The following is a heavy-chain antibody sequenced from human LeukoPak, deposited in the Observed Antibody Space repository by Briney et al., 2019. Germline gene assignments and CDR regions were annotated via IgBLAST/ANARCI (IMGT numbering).Heavy chain of an antibody. J-gene: IGHJ6*03. Sequence: GSLRLSCAASGFTFSSYAMSWIRQPPGKGLKWIGYIYYSGSTSYSPSLRSRVTISVDTSKNQFSLKLSSVTAADTAVYYCARETSQKGAHYMDVWGKGTTVTISS. V-gene: IGHV4-59*01. CDR3: ARETSQKGAHYMDV. CDR2: IYYSGST. D-gene: IGHD3-16*01. CDR1: GFTFSSYA.